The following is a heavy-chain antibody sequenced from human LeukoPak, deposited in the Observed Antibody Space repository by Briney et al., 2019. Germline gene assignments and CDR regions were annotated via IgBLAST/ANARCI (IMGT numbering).Heavy chain of an antibody. J-gene: IGHJ4*02. CDR3: ARLRGQWLDY. V-gene: IGHV3-74*01. D-gene: IGHD6-19*01. CDR2: INSDGSTT. CDR1: GFTFSSYW. Sequence: PGGSLRLSCAASGFTFSSYWMHWVRHAPGKGLVWVSHINSDGSTTSYADSVKGRFTISRDNAKNTLYLQMNSLRAEDTAVYYCARLRGQWLDYWGQGTLVTVSS.